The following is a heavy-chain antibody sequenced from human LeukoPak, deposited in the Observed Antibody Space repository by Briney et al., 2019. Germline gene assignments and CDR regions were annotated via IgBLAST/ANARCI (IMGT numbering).Heavy chain of an antibody. D-gene: IGHD1/OR15-1a*01. CDR3: ARAPGTVEIWFDP. CDR1: GGSISSSSYY. V-gene: IGHV4-39*07. J-gene: IGHJ5*02. Sequence: SETLSLTCTVSGGSISSSSYYWGWIRQPPGKGLEWIGSIYCGSTYYNPSLKSRVTISVDTSKNQFSLKLSSVTAADTAVYYCARAPGTVEIWFDPWGQGTLVTVSS. CDR2: IYCGST.